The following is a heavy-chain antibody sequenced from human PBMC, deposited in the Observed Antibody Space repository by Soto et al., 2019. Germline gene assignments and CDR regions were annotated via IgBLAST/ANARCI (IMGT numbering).Heavy chain of an antibody. J-gene: IGHJ6*02. V-gene: IGHV1-69*13. Sequence: ASVKVSCKASGGTFSSYAISWVRQAPGQGLEWMGGIIPIFGTANYAQKFQGRVTITADESTSTAYMELSSLRSEDTAVYYCARGPYSSSWDYYYYYGMDVWGQGTTVTVSS. D-gene: IGHD6-13*01. CDR1: GGTFSSYA. CDR2: IIPIFGTA. CDR3: ARGPYSSSWDYYYYYGMDV.